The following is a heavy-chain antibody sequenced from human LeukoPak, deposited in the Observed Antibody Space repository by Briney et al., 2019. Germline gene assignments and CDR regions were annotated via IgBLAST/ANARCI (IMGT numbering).Heavy chain of an antibody. CDR1: GGSISSGDYY. CDR3: ASGGRDITMAQTHPDY. J-gene: IGHJ4*02. Sequence: PSETLSLTCTVSGGSISSGDYYWSWIRQPPGKGLEWIGYIYYSGSTYYNPSLKSRVTISVDTSKNQFSLKLSSVTAADTAVYYCASGGRDITMAQTHPDYWGQGTLVTVSS. V-gene: IGHV4-30-4*01. CDR2: IYYSGST. D-gene: IGHD3-10*01.